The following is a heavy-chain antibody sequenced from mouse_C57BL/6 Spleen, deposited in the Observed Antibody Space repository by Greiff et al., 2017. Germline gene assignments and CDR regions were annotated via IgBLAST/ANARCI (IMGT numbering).Heavy chain of an antibody. CDR2: IDPSDSYT. CDR1: GYTFTSYW. Sequence: QVQLQQPGAELVKPGASVKLSCKASGYTFTSYWMQWVKQRPGQGLEWIGEIDPSDSYTNYNQKFKGKATLAVDTSSSTAYMQLSSLASEDSAVYYCARSTPGGYWGQGTTLTVSS. J-gene: IGHJ2*01. V-gene: IGHV1-50*01. CDR3: ARSTPGGY.